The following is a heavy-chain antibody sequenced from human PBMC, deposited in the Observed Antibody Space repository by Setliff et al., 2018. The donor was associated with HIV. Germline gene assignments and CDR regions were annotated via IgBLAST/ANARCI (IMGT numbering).Heavy chain of an antibody. CDR3: ARHRDPPGSSSWIYYYYYMDL. CDR2: IYYGGST. D-gene: IGHD6-13*01. J-gene: IGHJ6*03. V-gene: IGHV4-39*07. CDR1: GGSISSSSYY. Sequence: PSETLSLTCTVSGGSISSSSYYWGWIRQPPGKGLEWIGSIYYGGSTYSNPSLKSRVTISLDTSNRQFSLKLSSVTAADTAVYYCARHRDPPGSSSWIYYYYYMDLWGEGTTVTVSS.